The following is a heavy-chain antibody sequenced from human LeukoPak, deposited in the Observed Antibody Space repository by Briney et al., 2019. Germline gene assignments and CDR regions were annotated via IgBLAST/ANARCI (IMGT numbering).Heavy chain of an antibody. CDR1: GGSISSYY. Sequence: SETLSLTCTVSGGSISSYYWSWIRQPPGKGLEWIGYIYYSGSTNYNPSLKSRVTISVDTSKNQFSLKLSSVTAADTAVYYCARQDLSSSWTLFDYWGQGTLVTVSS. CDR3: ARQDLSSSWTLFDY. CDR2: IYYSGST. D-gene: IGHD6-13*01. J-gene: IGHJ4*02. V-gene: IGHV4-59*08.